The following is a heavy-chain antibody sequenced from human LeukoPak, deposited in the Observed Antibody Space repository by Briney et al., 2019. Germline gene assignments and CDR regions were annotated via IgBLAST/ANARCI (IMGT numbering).Heavy chain of an antibody. CDR3: ARGDDSSSPDY. CDR2: ISSSSYI. V-gene: IGHV3-21*01. Sequence: GGSLRLSCAASGFTFSSYSMNWVRQAPGKGLEWVSSISSSSYIYYADSVKGRFTIFRDNAKNSLYLQMNSLRAEDTAVYYCARGDDSSSPDYWGQGTLVTVSS. D-gene: IGHD6-6*01. CDR1: GFTFSSYS. J-gene: IGHJ4*02.